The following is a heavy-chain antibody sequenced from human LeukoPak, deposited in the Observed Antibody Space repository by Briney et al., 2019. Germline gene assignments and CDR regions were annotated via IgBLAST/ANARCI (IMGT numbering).Heavy chain of an antibody. CDR1: GFTVSSNY. Sequence: GGSLRLSCAASGFTVSSNYMSWVRQAPGKGLEWVSVIYSGGSTYYADSVKGRFTISRDNSKNTLYLQINSLRAEDTAVYYCAREHPMSSSWYADWGQGTLVTVSS. CDR2: IYSGGST. V-gene: IGHV3-53*01. J-gene: IGHJ4*02. D-gene: IGHD6-13*01. CDR3: AREHPMSSSWYAD.